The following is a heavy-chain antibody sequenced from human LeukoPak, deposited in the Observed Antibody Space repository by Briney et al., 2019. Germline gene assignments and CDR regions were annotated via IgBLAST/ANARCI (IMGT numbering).Heavy chain of an antibody. CDR3: VKESGKFDY. CDR2: ISADGGST. CDR1: GINFADYA. V-gene: IGHV3-43*02. J-gene: IGHJ4*02. Sequence: HPGGSLRLSCVVSGINFADYAMHWVRQPPGKGLEWVSLISADGGSTFSADSVKGRFSISRDNSKNSLYLQMNSLRSEDTAMYYCVKESGKFDYWGQGTLVAVSS.